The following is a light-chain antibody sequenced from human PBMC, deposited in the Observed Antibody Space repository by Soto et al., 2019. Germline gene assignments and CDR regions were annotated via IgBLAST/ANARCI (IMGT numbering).Light chain of an antibody. J-gene: IGKJ1*01. V-gene: IGKV1-5*03. CDR1: QSISSW. Sequence: DIQMTQSPSTLSASVGHRVTITCRASQSISSWLAWYQQKPGKAAKLLIYKAASLESGVPSRFSGSGSGTEFTLTISRLQPDDFATYYCQQYNSYPGTFGQGTKVEIK. CDR2: KAA. CDR3: QQYNSYPGT.